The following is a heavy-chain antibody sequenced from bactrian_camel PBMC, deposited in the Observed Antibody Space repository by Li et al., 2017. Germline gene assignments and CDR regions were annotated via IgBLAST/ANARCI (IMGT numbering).Heavy chain of an antibody. D-gene: IGHD4*01. CDR2: IGIDGTT. V-gene: IGHV3S63*01. Sequence: HVQLVESGGGSVQAGGSLTLSCVATEYTYNSYCMAWFRQSPHTSWLERERVARIGIDGTTTYADSVKGRFTISRDNAKNTVYLRLDSLKTEDTAMYYCENYIPARSDATSLPRPKGQGTQVTVS. CDR1: EYTYNSYC. J-gene: IGHJ4*01.